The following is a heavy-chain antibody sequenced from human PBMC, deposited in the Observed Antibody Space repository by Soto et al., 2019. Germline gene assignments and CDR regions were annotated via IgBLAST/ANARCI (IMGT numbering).Heavy chain of an antibody. CDR1: GFTFSSYA. Sequence: GGSLRLSCAASGFTFSSYAMSWVRQAPGKGLEWVSAISGSGGSTYYADSVKGRFTISRDNSKNTLYLQMNSLRAEDTAVYYCAKSLLQYTAMVTCFDYWGQGTLVTVSS. CDR2: ISGSGGST. D-gene: IGHD5-18*01. J-gene: IGHJ4*02. CDR3: AKSLLQYTAMVTCFDY. V-gene: IGHV3-23*01.